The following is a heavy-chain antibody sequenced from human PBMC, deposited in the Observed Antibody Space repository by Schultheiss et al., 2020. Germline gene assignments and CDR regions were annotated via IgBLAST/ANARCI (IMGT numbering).Heavy chain of an antibody. D-gene: IGHD2-15*01. CDR3: AIRGIGYCSGGSCIPDY. J-gene: IGHJ4*02. V-gene: IGHV4-28*01. CDR2: IYYSGST. Sequence: SETLSLTCAVSGYSISSSNWWGWIRQPPGKGLEWIGYIYYSGSTNYNPSLKSRVTMSVDTSKNQFSLKLSSVTAADTAVYYRAIRGIGYCSGGSCIPDYCGQGTLVNVSS. CDR1: GYSISSSNW.